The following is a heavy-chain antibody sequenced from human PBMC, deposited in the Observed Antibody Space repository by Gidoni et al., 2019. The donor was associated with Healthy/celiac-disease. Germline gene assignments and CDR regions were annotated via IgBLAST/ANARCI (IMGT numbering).Heavy chain of an antibody. CDR3: ARGSSGSYAIDY. J-gene: IGHJ4*02. V-gene: IGHV4-34*01. D-gene: IGHD3-10*01. Sequence: QVQLQPWAAGLWKPSETLSLTYAVYGGSFSGYYWSWIRQPPGKGLVWIGAIKHSGSTNYNPSLKSRVTISVDTSKNQFSLKLSSVTAADTAVYYCARGSSGSYAIDYWGQGTLVTVSS. CDR2: IKHSGST. CDR1: GGSFSGYY.